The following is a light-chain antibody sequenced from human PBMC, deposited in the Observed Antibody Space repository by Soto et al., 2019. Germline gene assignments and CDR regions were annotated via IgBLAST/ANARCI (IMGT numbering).Light chain of an antibody. CDR1: SSNIGAGYD. CDR3: QSYDSSLRSV. CDR2: GNS. Sequence: QSVLTQPPSVSGAPGQRVTTSCTGSSSNIGAGYDVHWYQQLPGTAPKLLIYGNSNRPSGVPDRFSGSKSGTSASLAITGLQAEDEADYYCQSYDSSLRSVFGTGTKLTVL. J-gene: IGLJ1*01. V-gene: IGLV1-40*01.